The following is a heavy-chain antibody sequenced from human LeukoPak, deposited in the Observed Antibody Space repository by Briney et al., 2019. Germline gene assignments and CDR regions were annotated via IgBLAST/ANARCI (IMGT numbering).Heavy chain of an antibody. V-gene: IGHV3-9*01. CDR1: GFTFDDYA. Sequence: GGSLRLSCAASGFTFDDYAMHWVRQAPGKGLEWVSGISWNSGSIGYADSVKGRFTVSRDNAKNTLYLQVNNLRAEDTAVYYCARGPNSNWSGLDFWGQGTLLTVSS. CDR2: ISWNSGSI. CDR3: ARGPNSNWSGLDF. D-gene: IGHD6-6*01. J-gene: IGHJ4*02.